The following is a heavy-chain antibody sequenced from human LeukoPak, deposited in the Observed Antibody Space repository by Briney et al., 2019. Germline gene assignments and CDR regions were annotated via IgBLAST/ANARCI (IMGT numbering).Heavy chain of an antibody. Sequence: RPSETLSLTCTVSGGSISSYYWSWIRQPPGKGLEWIGYIYYSGSTNYNPSLKSRVTISVDTSKNQFSLKLRCLSTPDTAVYYCARLVGDGYNDFDSWGQGTLVTVSS. CDR1: GGSISSYY. D-gene: IGHD5-24*01. J-gene: IGHJ4*02. CDR3: ARLVGDGYNDFDS. V-gene: IGHV4-59*08. CDR2: IYYSGST.